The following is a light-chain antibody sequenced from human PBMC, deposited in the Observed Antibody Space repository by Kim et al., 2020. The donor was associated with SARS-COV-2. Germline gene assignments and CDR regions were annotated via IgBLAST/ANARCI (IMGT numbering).Light chain of an antibody. V-gene: IGLV1-44*01. Sequence: GQRVTSSCSGSRSNFGRHVVNWYQQLPGTAPKVFIYNDNQRPSGVPDRFSGSRSGTSASLAISGLQSEDEADYYCATWDVSLNGWVFGGGTQLTVL. CDR1: RSNFGRHV. CDR2: NDN. CDR3: ATWDVSLNGWV. J-gene: IGLJ3*02.